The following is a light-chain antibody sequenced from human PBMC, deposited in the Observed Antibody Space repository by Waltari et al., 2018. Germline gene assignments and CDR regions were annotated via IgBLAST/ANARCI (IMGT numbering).Light chain of an antibody. CDR2: DAF. CDR1: QAINNF. CDR3: QQYNTLPVT. J-gene: IGKJ4*01. V-gene: IGKV1-33*01. Sequence: MQVTQSPSSLSASVGDSVTITCQASQAINNFLNWYQQKPGKAPKVVIYDAFNLATGVPSRFSGGGSGTDFTFTISSLQPEDIATYYCQQYNTLPVTFGGGTKVEIK.